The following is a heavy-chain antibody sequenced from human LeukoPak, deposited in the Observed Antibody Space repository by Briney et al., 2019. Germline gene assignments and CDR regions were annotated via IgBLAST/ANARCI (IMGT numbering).Heavy chain of an antibody. CDR2: ISGSGGST. CDR1: GFTYSSYA. Sequence: PGASLRLSCAASGFTYSSYAMSWVRQAPGKGLEWVSAISGSGGSTYYADSVKGRFTISRDNSKNTLYLQMNSLRAEDTAVYYCAKVWRDGYGTWGQGTLVTVSS. J-gene: IGHJ5*02. CDR3: AKVWRDGYGT. V-gene: IGHV3-23*01. D-gene: IGHD5-24*01.